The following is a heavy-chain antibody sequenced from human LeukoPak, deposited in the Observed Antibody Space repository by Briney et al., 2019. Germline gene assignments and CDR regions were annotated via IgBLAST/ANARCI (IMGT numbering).Heavy chain of an antibody. V-gene: IGHV6-1*01. CDR3: ARGRYSGYDWGFDYFDY. Sequence: SQTLSLTCAISGDSVSSNSAAWNWIRQSPSRGLEWLGRTYYRSKWYNDYAVSVKSRITINPDTSKNQFSVQLNSVTPEDTAVYYCARGRYSGYDWGFDYFDYWGQGTLVTVSS. D-gene: IGHD5-12*01. J-gene: IGHJ4*02. CDR1: GDSVSSNSAA. CDR2: TYYRSKWYN.